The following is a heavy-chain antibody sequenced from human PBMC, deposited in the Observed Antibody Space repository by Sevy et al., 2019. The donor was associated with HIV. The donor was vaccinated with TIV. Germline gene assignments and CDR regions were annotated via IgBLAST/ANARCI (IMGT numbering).Heavy chain of an antibody. D-gene: IGHD3-10*01. CDR2: IYYSGST. V-gene: IGHV4-39*01. CDR1: GGSISSSSYY. CDR3: ARHKVPKELLWFGEPSRGGWFDP. J-gene: IGHJ5*02. Sequence: SETLSLTCTVSGGSISSSSYYWGWIRQPQGKGLEWIGSIYYSGSTYYNPSLKRRVTISVDTSKNQFSLKRGTVTAADTVVQYCARHKVPKELLWFGEPSRGGWFDPWGQGTLVTVSS.